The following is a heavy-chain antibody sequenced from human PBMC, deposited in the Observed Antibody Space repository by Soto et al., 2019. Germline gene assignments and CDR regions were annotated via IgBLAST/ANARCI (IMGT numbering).Heavy chain of an antibody. Sequence: ASVKVSCKVSGYTLTELSMHWVRQAPGKGLEWMGGFDPEDGETIYAQKFQGRVTMTEDTSTDTAYMELSSLRSEDTAVYYCATGPLFRSSSWYGGFDYWGQGTLVTVSS. J-gene: IGHJ4*02. CDR2: FDPEDGET. D-gene: IGHD6-13*01. V-gene: IGHV1-24*01. CDR3: ATGPLFRSSSWYGGFDY. CDR1: GYTLTELS.